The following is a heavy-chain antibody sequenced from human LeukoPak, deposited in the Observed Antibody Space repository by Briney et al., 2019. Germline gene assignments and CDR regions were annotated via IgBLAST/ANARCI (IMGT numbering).Heavy chain of an antibody. V-gene: IGHV3-21*01. D-gene: IGHD3-3*01. CDR1: GFTFSSYS. J-gene: IGHJ5*02. CDR2: ISSSSSYI. CDR3: ARDGTLLRFLEWFQNWLDP. Sequence: GGSLRLSCAASGFTFSSYSMDWVRQAPGKGLEWVSSISSSSSYIYYADSVKGRFTISRDNAKNSLYLQMNSLRAEDTAVYYCARDGTLLRFLEWFQNWLDPWGQGTLVTVSS.